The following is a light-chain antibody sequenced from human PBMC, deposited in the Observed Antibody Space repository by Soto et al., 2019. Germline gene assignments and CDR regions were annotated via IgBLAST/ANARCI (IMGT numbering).Light chain of an antibody. J-gene: IGLJ3*02. CDR2: SNN. CDR1: SSNIGGTNY. Sequence: QSVLTQPPSASGTPGRKVFISCSGSSSNIGGTNYAYWYQHLPGAAPKLLMHSNNLRPSGVPERISGSKFGTAASLAISGLRSEEEAVYYCASWDDRLAAVMFGGATKPTV. V-gene: IGLV1-47*02. CDR3: ASWDDRLAAVM.